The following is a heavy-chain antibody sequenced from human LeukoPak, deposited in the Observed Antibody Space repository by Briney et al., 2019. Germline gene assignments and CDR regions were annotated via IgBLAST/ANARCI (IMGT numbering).Heavy chain of an antibody. CDR3: ARHPGSAYYYYYYMDV. CDR1: GYSFTSYW. Sequence: GESLKISCKGSGYSFTSYWIGWVRQMPGKGLEWMGIIYPGDSDTRYSPSFQGQVPISADKSISTAYLQWSSLKASDTAMYYCARHPGSAYYYYYYMDVWGKGTTVTISS. CDR2: IYPGDSDT. J-gene: IGHJ6*03. V-gene: IGHV5-51*01. D-gene: IGHD1-14*01.